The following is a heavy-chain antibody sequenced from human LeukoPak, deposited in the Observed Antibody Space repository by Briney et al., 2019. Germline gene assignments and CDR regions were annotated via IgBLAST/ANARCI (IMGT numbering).Heavy chain of an antibody. CDR1: GFTFSSDA. CDR2: ISSSSTTI. Sequence: GGSLRLSCIASGFTFSSDAMNWVRQVPVKVLHWVSHISSSSTTIYNADSVKGRFAISRDNGENSLYLQMNSLRDEDTAVYYCVRLTGYCSGGSCAMDVWGQGTTVTVSS. CDR3: VRLTGYCSGGSCAMDV. J-gene: IGHJ6*02. V-gene: IGHV3-48*02. D-gene: IGHD2-15*01.